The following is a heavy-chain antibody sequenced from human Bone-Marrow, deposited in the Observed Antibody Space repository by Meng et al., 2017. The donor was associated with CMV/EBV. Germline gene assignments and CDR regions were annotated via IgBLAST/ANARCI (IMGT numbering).Heavy chain of an antibody. CDR2: TYYRSKWYN. CDR3: ARDLYDYESSGYFDH. J-gene: IGHJ4*02. D-gene: IGHD3-22*01. CDR1: GDSVSSNSAA. V-gene: IGHV6-1*01. Sequence: SETLSLTCAISGDSVSSNSAAWNWIRQSPSRGLEWLGRTYYRSKWYNDYAVSVKSRTTINPDTSKNQFSLQLNSVTPEDTAVYYCARDLYDYESSGYFDHWGLGRLVTVSS.